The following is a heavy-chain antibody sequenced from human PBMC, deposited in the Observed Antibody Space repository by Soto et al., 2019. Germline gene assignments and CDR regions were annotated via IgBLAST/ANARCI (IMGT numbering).Heavy chain of an antibody. V-gene: IGHV1-69*13. D-gene: IGHD5-18*01. Sequence: GASVKVSCKASGGTFSSYAISWVRQAPGQGLEWMGGIIPIFGTANYAQKFQGRVTITADESTSTAYMELSSLRSEDTAVYYCARDRKRAVYSYALGYWGQGTLVTVSS. CDR3: ARDRKRAVYSYALGY. CDR1: GGTFSSYA. J-gene: IGHJ4*02. CDR2: IIPIFGTA.